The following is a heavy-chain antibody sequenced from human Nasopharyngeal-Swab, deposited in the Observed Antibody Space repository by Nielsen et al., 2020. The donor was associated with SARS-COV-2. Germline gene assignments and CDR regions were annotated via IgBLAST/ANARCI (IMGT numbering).Heavy chain of an antibody. CDR2: IYYSGST. CDR1: GGSISSYY. CDR3: ARDVDGDSPSYTWFDP. D-gene: IGHD4-17*01. J-gene: IGHJ5*02. V-gene: IGHV4-59*01. Sequence: SETLSLTCTVSGGSISSYYWSWIRQPPGKGLEWIGYIYYSGSTNYNPSLKSRVTISVDTSKNQFSLKLSSVTAADTAVYYCARDVDGDSPSYTWFDPWGQGTLVTVSS.